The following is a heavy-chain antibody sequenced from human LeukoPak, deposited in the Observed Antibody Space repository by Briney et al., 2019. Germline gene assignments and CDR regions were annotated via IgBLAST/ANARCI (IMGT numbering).Heavy chain of an antibody. CDR2: IKQDASEK. CDR3: AKGGPLPYHASNAFDI. J-gene: IGHJ3*02. D-gene: IGHD2-21*02. Sequence: PGGSLRLSCAASGFTFSSYWMSWVRQAPGKGLEWVANIKQDASEKYYVDSVKGRFTISRDNAKNLLHLQMNSLRAEDTAVYYCAKGGPLPYHASNAFDIWGQGTMVTVSS. V-gene: IGHV3-7*01. CDR1: GFTFSSYW.